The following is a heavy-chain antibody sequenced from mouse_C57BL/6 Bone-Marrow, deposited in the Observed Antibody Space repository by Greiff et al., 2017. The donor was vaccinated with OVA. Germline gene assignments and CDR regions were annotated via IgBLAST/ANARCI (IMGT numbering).Heavy chain of an antibody. Sequence: EVLLVESGGGLVQPGESLKLSCESNEYEFPSHDMSWVRKTPEKRLELVAAINSDGGSTYYPDTMERRFIISRDNTKKTLYLQMISLRSEDPALYDCARHADGYYGYWYFDVWGTGTTVTVSS. D-gene: IGHD2-3*01. J-gene: IGHJ1*03. CDR3: ARHADGYYGYWYFDV. CDR1: EYEFPSHD. CDR2: INSDGGST. V-gene: IGHV5-2*01.